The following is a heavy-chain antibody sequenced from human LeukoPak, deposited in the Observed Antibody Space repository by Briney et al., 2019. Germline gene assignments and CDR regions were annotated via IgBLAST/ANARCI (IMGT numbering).Heavy chain of an antibody. Sequence: GASVKVSCKASGGTFSSYAISWVRQAPEQGLEWMGWINPNSGGTNYAQKFQGRVTMTRGTSISTAYMELSRLRSDDTAVYYCARDFRAGSYGGAFDMWGQGTMVTVSS. V-gene: IGHV1-2*02. CDR1: GGTFSSYA. D-gene: IGHD1-26*01. J-gene: IGHJ3*02. CDR2: INPNSGGT. CDR3: ARDFRAGSYGGAFDM.